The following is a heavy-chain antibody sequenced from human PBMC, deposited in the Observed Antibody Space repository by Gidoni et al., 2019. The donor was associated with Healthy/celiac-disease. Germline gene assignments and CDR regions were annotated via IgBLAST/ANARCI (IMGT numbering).Heavy chain of an antibody. CDR1: GGSISSGGYS. J-gene: IGHJ5*02. CDR3: ARTYNPYYDFWSGYYKEGWFDP. Sequence: QVQLQESGPGLVKPSQTLSLTCTVSGGSISSGGYSWTWIRQHPGKGLEWIGYIYYSGSTYYNPSLKSRVTISVDTSKNQFSLKLSSVTAADTAVYYCARTYNPYYDFWSGYYKEGWFDPWGQGTLVTVSS. CDR2: IYYSGST. D-gene: IGHD3-3*01. V-gene: IGHV4-31*03.